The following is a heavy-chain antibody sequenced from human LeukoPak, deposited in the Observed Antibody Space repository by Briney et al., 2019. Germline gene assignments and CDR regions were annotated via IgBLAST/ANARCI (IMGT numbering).Heavy chain of an antibody. Sequence: SVKVSCKASGGTFSSYAISWVRQAPGQGLEWMGGIIPIFGTANYARKFQGRVTITADESTSTAYMELSSLRSEDTAVYYCARFLLATRRGNWFDPWGQGTLVTVSS. CDR2: IIPIFGTA. CDR3: ARFLLATRRGNWFDP. D-gene: IGHD6-6*01. V-gene: IGHV1-69*13. CDR1: GGTFSSYA. J-gene: IGHJ5*02.